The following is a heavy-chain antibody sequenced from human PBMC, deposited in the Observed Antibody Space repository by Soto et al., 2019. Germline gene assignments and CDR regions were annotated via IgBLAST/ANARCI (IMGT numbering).Heavy chain of an antibody. CDR1: GGSISSYY. Sequence: QVQLQESGPGLVKPSETLSLTCTVSGGSISSYYWSWIRQPPGKGLEWIGYIYYSGSTNYNPSLKSRVTISVATSKNQFSLKLSSVTAADTSVYYCARERADPRETLSWWYFDLWGRGTLVTVSS. CDR3: ARERADPRETLSWWYFDL. J-gene: IGHJ2*01. CDR2: IYYSGST. V-gene: IGHV4-59*01.